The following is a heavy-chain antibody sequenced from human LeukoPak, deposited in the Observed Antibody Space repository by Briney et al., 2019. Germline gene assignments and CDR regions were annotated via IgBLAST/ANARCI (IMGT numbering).Heavy chain of an antibody. J-gene: IGHJ5*02. CDR3: ATTKSAMVTCFDP. Sequence: ASVKVSCKASGFTFTDYGISWVRQAPGQGLEWMGWISAKNGNTNYVQKFQGRVTMTTDTSMTTAYMELRSLRYDDTAAYYCATTKSAMVTCFDPWGQGTLVTVSS. V-gene: IGHV1-18*01. CDR2: ISAKNGNT. CDR1: GFTFTDYG. D-gene: IGHD5-18*01.